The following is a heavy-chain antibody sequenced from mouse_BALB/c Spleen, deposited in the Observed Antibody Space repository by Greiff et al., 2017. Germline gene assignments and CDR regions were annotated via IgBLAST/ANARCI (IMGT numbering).Heavy chain of an antibody. D-gene: IGHD2-3*01. CDR3: ARHQGGYYDYAMDY. CDR2: INSNGGST. Sequence: EVKLMESGGGLVKLGGSLKLSCAASGFTFSSYYMSWVRQTPEKRLELVAAINSNGGSTYYPDTVKGRFTISRDNAKNTLYLQMSSLKSEDTALYYCARHQGGYYDYAMDYWGQGTSVTVSS. V-gene: IGHV5-6-2*01. J-gene: IGHJ4*01. CDR1: GFTFSSYY.